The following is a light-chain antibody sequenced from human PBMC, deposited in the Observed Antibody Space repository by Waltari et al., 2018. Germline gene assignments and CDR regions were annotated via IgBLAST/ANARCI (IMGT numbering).Light chain of an antibody. CDR2: GAS. CDR1: QSVSSN. V-gene: IGKV3-15*01. Sequence: EIVMTQSPATLSVSPGDRATLSCRASQSVSSNLAWYQQIPGQTPRLLMSGASTSAIGLPARFSGSGFGTEFTLTISSLQSEDFAVYYCQQYNWAPYTFGQGTKLEIK. J-gene: IGKJ2*01. CDR3: QQYNWAPYT.